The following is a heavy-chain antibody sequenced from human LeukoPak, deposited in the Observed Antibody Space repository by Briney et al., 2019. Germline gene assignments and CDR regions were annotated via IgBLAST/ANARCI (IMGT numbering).Heavy chain of an antibody. CDR3: AESPYLRDAFDT. V-gene: IGHV3-23*01. Sequence: ETLSLTCTVSGGSISSGGYYWSWVRQAPGKGLEWVSAISGSGGSTYYADSVKGRFTISRDNSKNTLYLQMNSLRAEDTAVYHCAESPYLRDAFDTWGQGTMVTVSS. J-gene: IGHJ3*02. CDR2: ISGSGGST. CDR1: GGSISSGGYY.